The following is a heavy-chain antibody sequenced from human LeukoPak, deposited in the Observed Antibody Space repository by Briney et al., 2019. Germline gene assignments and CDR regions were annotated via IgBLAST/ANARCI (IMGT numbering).Heavy chain of an antibody. CDR1: GGSISSSTYY. CDR3: ARQGGYCSSYSCYNYFDY. Sequence: PSETLSLTCTVSGGSISSSTYYWGWIRQPPGKGLEWIVSIYYSGSTSYNPSLKSRVTISADTSKNQFSLKLSSVTAADTAVYYCARQGGYCSSYSCYNYFDYWGQGILVTVSS. V-gene: IGHV4-39*01. CDR2: IYYSGST. J-gene: IGHJ4*02. D-gene: IGHD2-2*02.